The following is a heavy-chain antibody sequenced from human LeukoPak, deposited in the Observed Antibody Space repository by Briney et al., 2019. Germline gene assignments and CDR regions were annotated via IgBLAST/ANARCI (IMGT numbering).Heavy chain of an antibody. D-gene: IGHD3-22*01. CDR3: ARRVYYYDSSGYEEFDY. J-gene: IGHJ4*02. CDR1: GNSISSSYY. Sequence: SETLSLTCTVSGNSISSSYYWSWIRQPPGKGLEWIGYIYYSGSTNYNPSLKSRVTISVDTSKNQFSLKLSSVTAADTAVYYCARRVYYYDSSGYEEFDYWGQGTLVTVSS. V-gene: IGHV4-61*01. CDR2: IYYSGST.